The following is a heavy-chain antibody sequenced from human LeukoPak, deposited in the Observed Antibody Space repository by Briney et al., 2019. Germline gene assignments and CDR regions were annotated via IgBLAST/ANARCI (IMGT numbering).Heavy chain of an antibody. CDR2: IYTSGST. CDR3: ARKDGDRYYYYYMDV. CDR1: GGSISSDNYY. Sequence: SETLSLTCTVYGGSISSDNYYWTWIRQPAGKGLEWIGRIYTSGSTNYNPSLKSRITISVDTSKNQFSLKLSSVTAADTAVYYCARKDGDRYYYYYMDVWGKGTTVTVSS. V-gene: IGHV4-61*02. J-gene: IGHJ6*03. D-gene: IGHD4-17*01.